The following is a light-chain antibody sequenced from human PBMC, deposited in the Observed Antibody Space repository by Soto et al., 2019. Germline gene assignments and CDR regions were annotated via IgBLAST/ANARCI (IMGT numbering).Light chain of an antibody. CDR3: ISYTRSSTPYV. Sequence: QSALTQPASVSGSPGQSITISCTGTSSDVGAHNHVSWYQQHPGKAPKLMIYEVTNRPSGVSNRFSGSKSGNTASLTISGLQAEDEADYYCISYTRSSTPYVFGTGTKVTVL. V-gene: IGLV2-14*01. J-gene: IGLJ1*01. CDR1: SSDVGAHNH. CDR2: EVT.